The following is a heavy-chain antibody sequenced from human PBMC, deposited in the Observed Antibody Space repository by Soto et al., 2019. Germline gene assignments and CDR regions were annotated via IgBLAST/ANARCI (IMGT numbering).Heavy chain of an antibody. D-gene: IGHD6-6*01. J-gene: IGHJ5*02. Sequence: QVQLQESGPGLVKPSETLSLTCTVSGGSISSYYWSWIRQPPGKGLEWIGYIYYSGSTNYNPSLKSRVTISVDTSKNQFSLKLSSVTAADTVVYYCARDGRGSSSSAWGQGTLVTVSS. CDR2: IYYSGST. CDR1: GGSISSYY. CDR3: ARDGRGSSSSA. V-gene: IGHV4-59*01.